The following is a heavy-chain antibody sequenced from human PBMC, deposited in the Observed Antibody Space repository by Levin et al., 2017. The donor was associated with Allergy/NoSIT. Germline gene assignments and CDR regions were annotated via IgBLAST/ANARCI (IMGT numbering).Heavy chain of an antibody. CDR3: AKDKEGWRFGELVSAFDI. D-gene: IGHD3-10*01. CDR2: ISWNSGSI. CDR1: GFTFDDYA. V-gene: IGHV3-9*01. J-gene: IGHJ3*02. Sequence: GGSLRLSCAASGFTFDDYAMHWVRQAPGKGLEWVSGISWNSGSIGYADSVKGRFTISRDNAKNSLYLQMNSLRAEDTALYYCAKDKEGWRFGELVSAFDIWGQGTMVTVSS.